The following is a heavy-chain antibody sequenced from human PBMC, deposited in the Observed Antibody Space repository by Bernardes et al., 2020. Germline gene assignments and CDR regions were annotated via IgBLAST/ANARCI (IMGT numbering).Heavy chain of an antibody. CDR2: MNPNSGNT. Sequence: ASVKVSCKASGYTFTSYDINWVRQATGQGLEWMGWMNPNSGNTGYAQKFQGRVTMTRNTSISTAYMELSSLRSEDTAVYYCARSWSQDIVVVPAAREYYYGMDVWGQGTTVTVSS. CDR3: ARSWSQDIVVVPAAREYYYGMDV. J-gene: IGHJ6*02. D-gene: IGHD2-2*01. CDR1: GYTFTSYD. V-gene: IGHV1-8*01.